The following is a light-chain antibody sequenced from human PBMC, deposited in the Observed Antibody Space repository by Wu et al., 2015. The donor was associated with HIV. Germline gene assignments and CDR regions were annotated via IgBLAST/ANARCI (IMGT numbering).Light chain of an antibody. CDR1: QSISSSY. CDR3: QQYDRSPLT. J-gene: IGKJ4*01. Sequence: EIVLTQSPGTLSLSPGERATPSCRASQSISSSYLAWYRQKPGQAPRLLIYGVSRRATGIPDRFGGSGSGTDFTLTISRLEPEDFAVYYCQQYDRSPLTFGGGTQVEIK. V-gene: IGKV3-20*01. CDR2: GVS.